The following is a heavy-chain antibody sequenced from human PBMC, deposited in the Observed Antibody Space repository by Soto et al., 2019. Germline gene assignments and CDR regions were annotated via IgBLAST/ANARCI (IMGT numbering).Heavy chain of an antibody. CDR1: GFTFSSYS. V-gene: IGHV3-21*01. D-gene: IGHD2-2*01. Sequence: GGSLRLSCAASGFTFSSYSMNWVRQAPGKGLEWVSSISSSSSYIYYADSVKGRFTISRDNAKNSLYLQMNSLRAEDTAVYYCARDDIVVVPAGWYDAFDIWGQGTMVTVSS. CDR3: ARDDIVVVPAGWYDAFDI. J-gene: IGHJ3*02. CDR2: ISSSSSYI.